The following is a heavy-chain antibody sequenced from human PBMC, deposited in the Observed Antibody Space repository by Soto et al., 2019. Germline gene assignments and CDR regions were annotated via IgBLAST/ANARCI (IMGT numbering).Heavy chain of an antibody. CDR2: ISSSSSYI. CDR1: GFTFSSYS. CDR3: ARGDYYGRDWFDP. Sequence: EVQLVESGGGLVKPGGSLRLSCAASGFTFSSYSMNWVRQAPGKGLEWVSSISSSSSYIYYADSVKGRFTISRDNAKNSLYLQMNSLRAEDTAVYYCARGDYYGRDWFDPWGQGTLVTVSS. D-gene: IGHD3-10*01. V-gene: IGHV3-21*01. J-gene: IGHJ5*02.